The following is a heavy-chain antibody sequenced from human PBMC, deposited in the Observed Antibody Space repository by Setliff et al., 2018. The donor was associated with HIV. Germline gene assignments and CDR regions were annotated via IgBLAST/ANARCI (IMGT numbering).Heavy chain of an antibody. D-gene: IGHD1-7*01. CDR2: IYYSGST. Sequence: PSETLSLTCTVSGGSISSHYWSWIRQPPGKGLEWIGSIYYSGSTNYNPSLESRVSMPVDTSKNQFSLRLSSVTAADTAVYYCARGHTWNYYGGDYFDYWGQGPLVTVSS. V-gene: IGHV4-59*11. CDR1: GGSISSHY. CDR3: ARGHTWNYYGGDYFDY. J-gene: IGHJ4*02.